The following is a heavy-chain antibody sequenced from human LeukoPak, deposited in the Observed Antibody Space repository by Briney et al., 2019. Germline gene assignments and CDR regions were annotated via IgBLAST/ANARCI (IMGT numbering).Heavy chain of an antibody. CDR1: GGTFSSYA. D-gene: IGHD1-7*01. Sequence: ASVKVSCKVSGGTFSSYAISWVRQAPGQGLEWMGGIIPIFGTANYAQKFQGRVTITTDESTSTAYMELSSLRSEDTAVYYCARDNYAGANWFDPWGQGTLVTVSS. V-gene: IGHV1-69*05. J-gene: IGHJ5*02. CDR2: IIPIFGTA. CDR3: ARDNYAGANWFDP.